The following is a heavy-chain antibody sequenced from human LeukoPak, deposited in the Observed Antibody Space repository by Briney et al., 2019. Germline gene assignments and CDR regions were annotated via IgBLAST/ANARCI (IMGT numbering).Heavy chain of an antibody. D-gene: IGHD6-19*01. V-gene: IGHV1-69*01. CDR1: GGTFSSYA. CDR2: IIPIFGTA. J-gene: IGHJ4*02. Sequence: SVKVSCKASGGTFSSYAISWVRQAPEQGLEWMGGIIPIFGTANYAQKFQGRVTITADESTSTAYMELSSLRSEDTAVYYCARVNMAVALNFDYWGQGTLVTVSS. CDR3: ARVNMAVALNFDY.